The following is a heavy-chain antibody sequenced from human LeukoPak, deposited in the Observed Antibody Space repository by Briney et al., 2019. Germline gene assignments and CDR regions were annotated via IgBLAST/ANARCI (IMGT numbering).Heavy chain of an antibody. V-gene: IGHV3-21*04. Sequence: PGGSLRLSCSASGFTFINYSMNWVRQAPGKGLEWVSSISSSRNYIYYADSVKGRFTISRDNSKNTLYLQMNSLTAEDTAIYYCAKATGTLGNWGQGTLVTVSS. CDR2: ISSSRNYI. D-gene: IGHD1-1*01. CDR1: GFTFINYS. CDR3: AKATGTLGN. J-gene: IGHJ4*02.